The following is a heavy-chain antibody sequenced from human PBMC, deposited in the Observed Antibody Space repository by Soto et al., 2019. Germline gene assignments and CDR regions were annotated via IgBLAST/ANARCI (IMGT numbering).Heavy chain of an antibody. J-gene: IGHJ4*02. Sequence: SVKVSCKASGGIFSSYAISWLRQAPGQGLEWMGAVIPILGQAYYAQNFQDRVTITADESTRTAYMDLISLRSDDTAVYFCARVGGVGAPPGADFWGQGTVVTVSS. V-gene: IGHV1-69*13. D-gene: IGHD1-26*01. CDR2: VIPILGQA. CDR3: ARVGGVGAPPGADF. CDR1: GGIFSSYA.